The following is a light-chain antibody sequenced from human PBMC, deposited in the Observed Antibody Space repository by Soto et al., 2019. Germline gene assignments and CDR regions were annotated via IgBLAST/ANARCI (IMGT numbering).Light chain of an antibody. Sequence: QSALTQPASVSGSPGQSITIFCTGSNSDIGAYNYVSWYQQHPGKAPKLVIYDVTNRPSGVSNRFSGSKSGNTASLTISGLQTEDEADYYCSSFTTSSTLVFGGGTKLTVL. CDR3: SSFTTSSTLV. CDR2: DVT. J-gene: IGLJ2*01. V-gene: IGLV2-14*01. CDR1: NSDIGAYNY.